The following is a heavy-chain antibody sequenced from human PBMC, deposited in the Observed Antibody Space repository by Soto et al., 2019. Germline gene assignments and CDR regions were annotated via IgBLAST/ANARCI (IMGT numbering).Heavy chain of an antibody. Sequence: SETLSLTCTVSGGSISSSSYYWGWIRQPPGKGLEWIGSIYYSGSTYYNPSLKSRVTIYVDTSKNQFSLKLSSVTAADTAVYYCARHVGRVWFGEIDYWGQGTLVTVSS. CDR3: ARHVGRVWFGEIDY. J-gene: IGHJ4*02. D-gene: IGHD3-10*01. V-gene: IGHV4-39*01. CDR1: GGSISSSSYY. CDR2: IYYSGST.